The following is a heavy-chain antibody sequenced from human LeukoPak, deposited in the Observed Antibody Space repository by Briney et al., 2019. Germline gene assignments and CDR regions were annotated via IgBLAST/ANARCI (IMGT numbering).Heavy chain of an antibody. V-gene: IGHV3-9*01. J-gene: IGHJ3*02. Sequence: GGSLRLSCAASGFTFDDYAMHWVRQAPGKGLEWVSGISWNSGSIGYADSVKGRFTISRDNSKNTLYLQMNSLRAEDTAVYYCARGKVAVAGTAAFDIWGQGTMVTVSS. CDR1: GFTFDDYA. CDR2: ISWNSGSI. D-gene: IGHD6-19*01. CDR3: ARGKVAVAGTAAFDI.